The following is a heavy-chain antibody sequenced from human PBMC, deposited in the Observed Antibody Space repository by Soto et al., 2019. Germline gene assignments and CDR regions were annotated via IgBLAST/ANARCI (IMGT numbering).Heavy chain of an antibody. Sequence: QVQLVQSGAEVKKPGSSVKVFCKASGGTFSSYAISWVRQAPGQGLEWMGGIIPIFGTANYAQKFQGRVTITADESTSTAYMELSSLRSEDTAVYYCARHGTNDYYYYYGMDVWGQGTTVTVSS. CDR2: IIPIFGTA. V-gene: IGHV1-69*12. J-gene: IGHJ6*02. CDR3: ARHGTNDYYYYYGMDV. CDR1: GGTFSSYA.